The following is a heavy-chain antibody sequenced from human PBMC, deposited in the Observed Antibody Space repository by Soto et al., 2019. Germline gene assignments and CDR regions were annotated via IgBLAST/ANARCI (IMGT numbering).Heavy chain of an antibody. J-gene: IGHJ6*04. CDR3: ERDRGITNFGHGTAV. V-gene: IGHV4-34*01. Sequence: RIIQPQRKGLEWIGEINHSGSTNYNPSLKSRVTISVDTSKNQFSLKLNSVTAADTAVYFCERDRGITNFGHGTAVWGNGTSVPVSS. CDR2: INHSGST. D-gene: IGHD3-3*01.